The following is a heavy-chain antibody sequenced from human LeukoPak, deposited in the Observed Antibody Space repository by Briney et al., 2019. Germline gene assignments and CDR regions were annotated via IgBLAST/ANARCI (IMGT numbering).Heavy chain of an antibody. V-gene: IGHV4-4*07. CDR1: GGSISSYY. J-gene: IGHJ4*02. CDR2: IYSSGST. CDR3: ARGHLTGRGYFDY. Sequence: TSETLSLTCTVSGGSISSYYWSWIRQPAGKGLEWIGRIYSSGSTNYNPSLKSRVTISVGTSKKQFSLKLNSVTAADTAVYYCARGHLTGRGYFDYWGQGTLVTVSS. D-gene: IGHD1-20*01.